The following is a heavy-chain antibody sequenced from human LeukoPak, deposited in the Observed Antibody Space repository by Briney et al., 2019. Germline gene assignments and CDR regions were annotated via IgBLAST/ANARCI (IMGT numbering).Heavy chain of an antibody. Sequence: GGSLRLSCAASGFTFDDYGMHWVRQAPGKGLEWVALISWEGDTTYYADSVRGRFTISRDNSKNSLYLQMNSLRTEDTAFYYCTRDTDYGSATNYFDSSGQGTLVSVSS. J-gene: IGHJ4*01. CDR1: GFTFDDYG. CDR2: ISWEGDTT. D-gene: IGHD3-10*01. V-gene: IGHV3-43*01. CDR3: TRDTDYGSATNYFDS.